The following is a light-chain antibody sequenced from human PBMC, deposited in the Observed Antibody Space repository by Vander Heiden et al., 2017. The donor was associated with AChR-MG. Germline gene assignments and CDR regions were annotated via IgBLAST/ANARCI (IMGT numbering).Light chain of an antibody. Sequence: QSVLPQPPSVSAAPRQTVTLSCSGSFSNVENNYVSWYQHLPGTAPRLLIYENNKRPSGIPDRFYGSKSGTSATLGIIGLQTGDEADYYCGAWDSALSAGVFGGGTKVTVL. CDR1: FSNVENNY. CDR2: ENN. CDR3: GAWDSALSAGV. V-gene: IGLV1-51*02. J-gene: IGLJ3*02.